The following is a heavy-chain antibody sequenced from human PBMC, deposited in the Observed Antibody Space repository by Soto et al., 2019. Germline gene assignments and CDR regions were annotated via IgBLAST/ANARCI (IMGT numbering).Heavy chain of an antibody. J-gene: IGHJ5*02. D-gene: IGHD3-16*01. CDR2: INHSGST. V-gene: IGHV4-34*01. Sequence: SETLSLTCAVYGGSFSGYYWSWIRQPPGKGLEWIGEINHSGSTNYNPSLKSRVTISVDTSKNQFSLKLSSVTAADTAVYYCARVSVWGSSRGFDPWGQGTLVTVSS. CDR1: GGSFSGYY. CDR3: ARVSVWGSSRGFDP.